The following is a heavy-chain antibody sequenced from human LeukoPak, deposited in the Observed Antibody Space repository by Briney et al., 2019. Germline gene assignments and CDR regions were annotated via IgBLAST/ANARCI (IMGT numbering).Heavy chain of an antibody. D-gene: IGHD3-22*01. CDR3: ASSVKGYDSSGYYSHFDY. J-gene: IGHJ4*02. CDR1: GGTFGSYA. Sequence: GASVTVSCKASGGTFGSYAISWVRQAPGQGLEWMGGIIPIFGTANYAQKFQGRVTITADESTSTAYMELSSLRSGDTAVYYCASSVKGYDSSGYYSHFDYWGQGTLVTVSS. CDR2: IIPIFGTA. V-gene: IGHV1-69*13.